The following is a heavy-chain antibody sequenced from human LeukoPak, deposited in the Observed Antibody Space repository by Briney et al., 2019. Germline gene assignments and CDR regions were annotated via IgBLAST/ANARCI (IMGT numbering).Heavy chain of an antibody. CDR1: GDSVSSNSAS. CDR3: ARDVHTSSWFGFDY. V-gene: IGHV6-1*01. CDR2: TYYRSKWYN. Sequence: SQTLSLTCALSGDSVSSNSASWNWIRQSPSRGLEWLGRTYYRSKWYNDYAVSVKSRITIDPDTSKNQFSLQLNSVTPEDTALYYCARDVHTSSWFGFDYWGQGSLVTVSS. D-gene: IGHD6-13*01. J-gene: IGHJ4*02.